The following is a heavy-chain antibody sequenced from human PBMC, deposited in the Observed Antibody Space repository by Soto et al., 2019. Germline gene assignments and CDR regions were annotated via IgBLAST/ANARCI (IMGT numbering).Heavy chain of an antibody. CDR1: GGTFNSYA. V-gene: IGHV1-69*06. CDR3: ASNDIAYCGGDCHYVWFDP. CDR2: IIPIFGTA. J-gene: IGHJ5*02. D-gene: IGHD2-21*02. Sequence: SVKVSCKASGGTFNSYAISWVRQAPGQGLEWMGGIIPIFGTANYAQKFQGRVTISADKSTSTVYMELSSLRSEDTAVYYCASNDIAYCGGDCHYVWFDPWGQGTLVTVSS.